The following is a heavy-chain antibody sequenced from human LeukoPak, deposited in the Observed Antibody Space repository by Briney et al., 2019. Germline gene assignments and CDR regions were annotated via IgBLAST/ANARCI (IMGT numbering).Heavy chain of an antibody. D-gene: IGHD3-10*02. J-gene: IGHJ6*04. CDR2: ISYDGNNK. CDR3: AELGITMIGGV. CDR1: GFTFSEYA. Sequence: GGSLRLSCAASGFTFSEYAMHWVRQAPGKGLEWVAIISYDGNNKYYADSVKGRFTISRDNAKNSLYLQMNSLRAEDTAVYYCAELGITMIGGVWGKGTTVTISS. V-gene: IGHV3-30*18.